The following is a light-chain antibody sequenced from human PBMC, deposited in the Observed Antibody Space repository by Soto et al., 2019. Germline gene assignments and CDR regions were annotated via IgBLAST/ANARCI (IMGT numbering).Light chain of an antibody. V-gene: IGKV1-39*01. J-gene: IGKJ1*01. CDR3: QQHYSPPRT. CDR2: AAP. Sequence: DIPMTRSPSSMSTSIEDRVTITCRASQNSRTTLIWYQQNSGQAHHLLTFAAPSLQNGVPSRFSGSGSGTDFTLTISSQQHEDFAAYYCQQHYSPPRTFGQGTKVEIK. CDR1: QNSRTT.